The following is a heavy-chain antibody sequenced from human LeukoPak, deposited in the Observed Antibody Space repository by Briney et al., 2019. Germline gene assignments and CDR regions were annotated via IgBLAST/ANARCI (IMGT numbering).Heavy chain of an antibody. CDR1: GFTFSSYS. CDR3: ARDPPRMGVGATDDAFDI. D-gene: IGHD1-26*01. V-gene: IGHV3-48*01. Sequence: GGSLRLSCAASGFTFSSYSMNWVRQAPGKGLEWVSYISSSSSTIYYADSVKGRFTISRDNAKNSLYLQMNSLRAEDTAVYYCARDPPRMGVGATDDAFDIWGQGTMVTVSS. J-gene: IGHJ3*02. CDR2: ISSSSSTI.